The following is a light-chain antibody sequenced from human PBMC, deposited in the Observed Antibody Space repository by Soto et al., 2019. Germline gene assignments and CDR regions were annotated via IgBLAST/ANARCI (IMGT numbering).Light chain of an antibody. Sequence: DIVMTQAPDSLAVSLGERATINCKSSQRGLYSSNNKNYLACYQQKPGQPPKALVYWASTRESGVPDRFSGSGSGTDFTLTISSLQAADVAVYYCQQYYTTPWTFGQGTKVEIK. CDR3: QQYYTTPWT. CDR1: QRGLYSSNNKNY. CDR2: WAS. J-gene: IGKJ1*01. V-gene: IGKV4-1*01.